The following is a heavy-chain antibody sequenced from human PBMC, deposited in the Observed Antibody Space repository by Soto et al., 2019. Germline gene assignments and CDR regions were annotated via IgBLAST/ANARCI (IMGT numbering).Heavy chain of an antibody. CDR1: GYTFTSYA. CDR3: ASSHALYYYYGMDV. Sequence: GASVKVSCKASGYTFTSYAMHWVRQAPGQRLEWMGWINAGNGNTKYSQKFQGGVTITRDTSASTAYMELSSLRSEDTAVYYCASSHALYYYYGMDVWGQGTTVTVSS. CDR2: INAGNGNT. D-gene: IGHD2-2*01. J-gene: IGHJ6*02. V-gene: IGHV1-3*01.